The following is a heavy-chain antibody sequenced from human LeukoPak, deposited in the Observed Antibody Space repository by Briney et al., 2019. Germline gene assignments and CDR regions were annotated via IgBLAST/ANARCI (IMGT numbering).Heavy chain of an antibody. J-gene: IGHJ5*02. CDR3: ARDPEPAAGGNWFDP. CDR1: GYTFTSYY. V-gene: IGHV1-46*01. CDR2: INPSGGST. D-gene: IGHD6-13*01. Sequence: ASVKVSCKASGYTFTSYYMHWVRQAPGQGLEWMGIINPSGGSTSYAQKFQGRVTMTRDTSTSTVYMELSSLRSEDTAVYYCARDPEPAAGGNWFDPWGQGTLVTVSS.